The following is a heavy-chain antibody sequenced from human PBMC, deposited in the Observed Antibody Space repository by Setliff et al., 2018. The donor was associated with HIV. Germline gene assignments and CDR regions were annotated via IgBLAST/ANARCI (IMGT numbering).Heavy chain of an antibody. V-gene: IGHV4-61*10. J-gene: IGHJ4*02. D-gene: IGHD2-2*01. Sequence: KASETLSLTCTVSGGSVSRSDYYWSWIRQPAGGGLEWIGRVHISGSVNYNPSLRSRVSISIDTSKNQFSLKLPSVTAADTAVYYCARTHRYCSGNSCSKVSFDSWGQGALVTVSS. CDR3: ARTHRYCSGNSCSKVSFDS. CDR2: VHISGSV. CDR1: GGSVSRSDYY.